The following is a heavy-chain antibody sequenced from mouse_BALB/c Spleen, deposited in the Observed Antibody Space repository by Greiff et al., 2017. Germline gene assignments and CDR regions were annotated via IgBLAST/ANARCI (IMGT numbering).Heavy chain of an antibody. CDR3: AGAGGAYGDGFAY. CDR2: ISSSGSYT. Sequence: EVMLVESGGDLVKPGGSLKLSCAASGFTFSSYGMSWVRQTPDKRLEWVGTISSSGSYTYYTDSVKGRFTITRDNAKNTLYLQMSSLKSEDTAMSDYAGAGGAYGDGFAYWGQGTLVTVSA. V-gene: IGHV5-6*01. CDR1: GFTFSSYG. J-gene: IGHJ3*01. D-gene: IGHD1-1*01.